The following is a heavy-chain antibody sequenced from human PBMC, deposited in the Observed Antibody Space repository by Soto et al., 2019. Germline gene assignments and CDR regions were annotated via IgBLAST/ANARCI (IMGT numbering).Heavy chain of an antibody. D-gene: IGHD3-22*01. Sequence: GGSLSLSCAASGFTFDDYTMHWVRQAPGKGLEWVSLISWDGGSTYYADSVKGRFTISRDNSKNSLYLQMNSLRTEDTALYYCAKAPLGLSSGCDYWGQGTLVTVSS. V-gene: IGHV3-43*01. CDR2: ISWDGGST. CDR3: AKAPLGLSSGCDY. J-gene: IGHJ4*02. CDR1: GFTFDDYT.